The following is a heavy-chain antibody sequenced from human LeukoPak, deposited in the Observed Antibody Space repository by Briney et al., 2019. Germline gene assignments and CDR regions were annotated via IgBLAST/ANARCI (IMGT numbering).Heavy chain of an antibody. D-gene: IGHD3-22*01. J-gene: IGHJ4*02. CDR3: AKSRRYYYYDSSGGGDY. CDR2: ISAYNGNT. CDR1: GYTFTSYG. V-gene: IGHV1-18*01. Sequence: ASVKVSCKASGYTFTSYGISWVRQAPGQGLEWTGWISAYNGNTNYAQKLQGRVTMTTDTSTSTAYMELRSLRSDDTAVYYCAKSRRYYYYDSSGGGDYWGQGTLVTVSS.